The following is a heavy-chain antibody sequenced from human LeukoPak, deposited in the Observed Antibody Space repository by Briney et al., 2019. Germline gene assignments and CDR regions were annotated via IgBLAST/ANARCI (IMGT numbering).Heavy chain of an antibody. CDR2: ISSNDEN. CDR3: AHMYCSSITCPHYFDG. D-gene: IGHD2-2*01. CDR1: GFSLSTSGEG. Sequence: SGPTLVNPTQTLTLTCTSTGFSLSTSGEGLGWLRHTPGKARERLAPISSNDENPYSPSLNSSLTITKDISKNQVVLSMTNMDPVDTATYYCAHMYCSSITCPHYFDGWGQRTLVSASS. V-gene: IGHV2-5*01. J-gene: IGHJ4*02.